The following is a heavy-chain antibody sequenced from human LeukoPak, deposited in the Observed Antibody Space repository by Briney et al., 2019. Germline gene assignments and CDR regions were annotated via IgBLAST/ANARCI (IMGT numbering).Heavy chain of an antibody. V-gene: IGHV4-39*01. CDR1: GGSISSSSYY. CDR2: IYYSGST. D-gene: IGHD3-3*01. J-gene: IGHJ4*02. Sequence: SETLSPTCTVSGGSISSSSYYWGWIRQPPGKGLEWIGSIYYSGSTYYNPSLKSRVTISVDTSKNQFSLKLSSVTAADTAVYYCARHGRQRDVLRFLEGNYWGQGTLVTVSS. CDR3: ARHGRQRDVLRFLEGNY.